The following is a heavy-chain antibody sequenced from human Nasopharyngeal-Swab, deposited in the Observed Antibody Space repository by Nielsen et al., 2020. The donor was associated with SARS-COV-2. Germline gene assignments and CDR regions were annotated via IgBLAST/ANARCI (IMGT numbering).Heavy chain of an antibody. D-gene: IGHD3-3*01. Sequence: ASVKVSCKVSGYTLTELSMHWVRQAPGQGLEWMGGFDPEDGETIYAQKFQGRVTMTEDTSTDTAYMELSSIRSEETAVYYCATGTSSGRANWFDPWGQGTLVTVSS. CDR3: ATGTSSGRANWFDP. J-gene: IGHJ5*02. V-gene: IGHV1-24*01. CDR1: GYTLTELS. CDR2: FDPEDGET.